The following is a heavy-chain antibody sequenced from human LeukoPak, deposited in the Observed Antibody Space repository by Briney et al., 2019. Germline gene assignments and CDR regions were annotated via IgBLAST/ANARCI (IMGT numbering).Heavy chain of an antibody. J-gene: IGHJ4*02. CDR2: IKQDSSKK. Sequence: GGSLRLSCTASGFTFSSHWMTWVRQAPGKGLEWVANIKQDSSKKSYVDSVKGRFTISRDNAKNSLYLQMNSLRAEDTAIYYCTRVGYIDEGIDYWGQGTLVTVSS. V-gene: IGHV3-7*04. D-gene: IGHD5-24*01. CDR1: GFTFSSHW. CDR3: TRVGYIDEGIDY.